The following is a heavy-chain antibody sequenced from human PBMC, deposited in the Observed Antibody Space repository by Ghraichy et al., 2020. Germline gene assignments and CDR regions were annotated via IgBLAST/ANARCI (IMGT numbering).Heavy chain of an antibody. V-gene: IGHV4-4*02. D-gene: IGHD1-7*01. CDR1: GGSISNTYW. Sequence: SETLSLTCAVSGGSISNTYWWSWVRLPPGKGLDWIGAIYHTGSSNYNPSLKSRVTISLDKSKNQFSLNLSSVTAADTAVYYCARGGGNYDRAYFDSWGQGTLVTVSS. J-gene: IGHJ4*02. CDR2: IYHTGSS. CDR3: ARGGGNYDRAYFDS.